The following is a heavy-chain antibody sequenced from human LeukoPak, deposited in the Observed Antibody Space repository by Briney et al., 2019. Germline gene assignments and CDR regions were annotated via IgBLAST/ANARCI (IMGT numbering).Heavy chain of an antibody. V-gene: IGHV3-7*01. CDR1: GFTFSDAV. CDR3: AREFCYSGSPCPFDP. Sequence: RSGGSLRLSCAASGFTFSDAVMSWVRQAPGKGLEWVANIKQDESEKYYVDSVKGRFTISRDNAKNSLYLQMNSLGAEDTAVYYCAREFCYSGSPCPFDPWGQGTLVTVSS. CDR2: IKQDESEK. D-gene: IGHD1-26*01. J-gene: IGHJ5*02.